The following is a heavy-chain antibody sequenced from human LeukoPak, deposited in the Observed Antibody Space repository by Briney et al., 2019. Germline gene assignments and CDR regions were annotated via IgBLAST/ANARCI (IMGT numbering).Heavy chain of an antibody. CDR3: ASSRVVVVVPAAMSAFDY. Sequence: SVKVSCKASGGTFSSYAISWVRQAPGQGLEWMGGIIPIFGTANYAQKFQGRVTITADESTSTAYMELSNLRSEDTAVYYCASSRVVVVVPAAMSAFDYWGQGTLVTVSS. CDR2: IIPIFGTA. V-gene: IGHV1-69*13. D-gene: IGHD2-2*01. CDR1: GGTFSSYA. J-gene: IGHJ4*02.